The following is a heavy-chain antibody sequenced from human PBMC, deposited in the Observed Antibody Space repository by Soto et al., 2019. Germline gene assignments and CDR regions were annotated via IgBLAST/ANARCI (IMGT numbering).Heavy chain of an antibody. V-gene: IGHV4-30-2*01. D-gene: IGHD4-17*01. J-gene: IGHJ4*02. CDR1: GGSISSGGYS. CDR3: ARASTTVTTLDY. Sequence: QLQLQESGSGLVKPSQTLSLTCAVSGGSISSGGYSWSWIRQPPGKGLEWIGYIYHSGSTYYNPSRNIRVTIAVARSKNQFSLKLSSVTAADTAVYYCARASTTVTTLDYWGQGTLVTVSS. CDR2: IYHSGST.